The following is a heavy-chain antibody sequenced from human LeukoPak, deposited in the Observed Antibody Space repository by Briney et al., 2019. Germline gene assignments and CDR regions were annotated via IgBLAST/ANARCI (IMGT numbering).Heavy chain of an antibody. V-gene: IGHV3-30*02. D-gene: IGHD3-22*01. Sequence: GGSLRLSCAASGFTFSSYGMHWVRQAPGKGLEWVAFIRYDGSNKYYADSVKGRFTISRDNSKNTLYLLMNSLRAEDTAVYYCAKDPYYYDSSGRYYFDYWGQGTLVTVSS. CDR1: GFTFSSYG. CDR3: AKDPYYYDSSGRYYFDY. J-gene: IGHJ4*02. CDR2: IRYDGSNK.